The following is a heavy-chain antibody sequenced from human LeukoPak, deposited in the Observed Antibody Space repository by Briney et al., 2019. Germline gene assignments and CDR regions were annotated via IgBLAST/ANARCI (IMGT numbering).Heavy chain of an antibody. CDR2: INSDGSST. J-gene: IGHJ4*02. D-gene: IGHD3-10*01. CDR1: GFTFSSYW. Sequence: GGSLRLSCAASGFTFSSYWMHWVRQAPGKGLVWVSRINSDGSSTSYADSVKGRFTISRDNAKNTLYLQMNSLRAEDTAVYYCVRARKVRGVIWDFDYWGQGTLVTVSS. V-gene: IGHV3-74*01. CDR3: VRARKVRGVIWDFDY.